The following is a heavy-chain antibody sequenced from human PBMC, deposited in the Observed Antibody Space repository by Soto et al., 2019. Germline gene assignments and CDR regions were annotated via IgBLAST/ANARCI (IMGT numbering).Heavy chain of an antibody. CDR3: AKFGIADVFDI. CDR1: GFTFSIYG. V-gene: IGHV3-30*18. Sequence: QVQLVESGGGVVQPGRSLRLSCAASGFTFSIYGMNWVRQAPGKGLEWVAVISYDGSNKYYGGSVKGRFTISRDNSKHSLHLQMNSLRAEDTAVYYCAKFGIADVFDIWGQGTMVTVSS. CDR2: ISYDGSNK. J-gene: IGHJ3*02. D-gene: IGHD6-13*01.